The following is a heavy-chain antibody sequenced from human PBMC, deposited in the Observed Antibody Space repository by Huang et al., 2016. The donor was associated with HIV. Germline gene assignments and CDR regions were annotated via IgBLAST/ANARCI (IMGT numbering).Heavy chain of an antibody. CDR1: GFTFSGYG. Sequence: QVHLVESGGGVVQPGRSLRLSCAASGFTFSGYGMHWVRQAAGKGLEWVAVITFDGKNKYYAASVRGRFTVSRDNSQNTVSLQMNTLRAEDTAVYYCAKDNDLYYFDYWGQGTLVTVSS. CDR3: AKDNDLYYFDY. J-gene: IGHJ4*02. D-gene: IGHD1-1*01. V-gene: IGHV3-30*18. CDR2: ITFDGKNK.